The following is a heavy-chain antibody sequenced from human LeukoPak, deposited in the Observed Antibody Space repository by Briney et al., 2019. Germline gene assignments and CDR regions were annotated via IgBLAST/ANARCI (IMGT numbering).Heavy chain of an antibody. D-gene: IGHD2-2*01. J-gene: IGHJ6*03. Sequence: SETLSLTWTVAGGSISSYYWSWIRQPPGKGLEWIGYIYYSGSTNYNPSLKSRVTISVDTSKNQFSLKLSSMTAADTAVYYCARVEGSSRVSYYMDVWGKGTTVTVSS. CDR3: ARVEGSSRVSYYMDV. CDR2: IYYSGST. CDR1: GGSISSYY. V-gene: IGHV4-59*01.